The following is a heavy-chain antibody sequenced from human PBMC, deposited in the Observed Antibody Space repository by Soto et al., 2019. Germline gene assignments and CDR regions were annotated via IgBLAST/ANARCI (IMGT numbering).Heavy chain of an antibody. D-gene: IGHD3-3*01. V-gene: IGHV3-9*01. J-gene: IGHJ6*03. CDR2: ISWNSGSI. Sequence: GGSLRLSCAASGFTFDDYAMHWVRQAPGKGLEWVSGISWNSGSIGYADSVKGRFTISRDNAKNSLYLQMNSLRAEDTALYYCAKDGFSDFWSGYHDYYYYYYMDVWGKGTTVTVSS. CDR3: AKDGFSDFWSGYHDYYYYYYMDV. CDR1: GFTFDDYA.